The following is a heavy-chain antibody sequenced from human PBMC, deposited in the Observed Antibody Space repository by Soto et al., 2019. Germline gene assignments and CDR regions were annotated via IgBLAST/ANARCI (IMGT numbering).Heavy chain of an antibody. CDR3: ARWYYGDYDLIFPDY. V-gene: IGHV1-18*03. Sequence: QVQLVQSGAEVKKPGASVKVSCKASGYTFTSYGISWVRQAPGQGLEWMGWISAYNGNTNYAQKLQGRVTMTTDTSTSTAYMELRSLRSDDMAVYYCARWYYGDYDLIFPDYWGQGTLVTVSS. CDR2: ISAYNGNT. CDR1: GYTFTSYG. D-gene: IGHD4-17*01. J-gene: IGHJ4*02.